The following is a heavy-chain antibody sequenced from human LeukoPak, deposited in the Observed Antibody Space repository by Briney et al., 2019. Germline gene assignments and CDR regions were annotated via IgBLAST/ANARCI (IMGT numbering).Heavy chain of an antibody. CDR2: ISYDGSNK. CDR1: GFTFRSYA. J-gene: IGHJ4*02. CDR3: AKDPGYTSGVDY. V-gene: IGHV3-30-3*01. Sequence: GRSLRLSCAASGFTFRSYAMHWVRQAPGKGLEWVAAISYDGSNKYYSDSVKGRFTISRDNSKNTLYLQMNSLRAEDTAVYYCAKDPGYTSGVDYWGQGTLVTVSS. D-gene: IGHD6-19*01.